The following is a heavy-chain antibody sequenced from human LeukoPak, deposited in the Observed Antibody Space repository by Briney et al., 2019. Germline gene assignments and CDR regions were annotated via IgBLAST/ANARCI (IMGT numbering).Heavy chain of an antibody. V-gene: IGHV4-34*01. Sequence: PSETLSLTCAVYGGSFSGYYWSWIRQPPGKGLEWVGEINHSGTTNYNPSLKSRVTMSVDTSKNQCSLKLNSVTAADTAVYYCAREGSAVTNFDYWGQGTLVTVSS. J-gene: IGHJ4*02. CDR3: AREGSAVTNFDY. D-gene: IGHD3-10*01. CDR1: GGSFSGYY. CDR2: INHSGTT.